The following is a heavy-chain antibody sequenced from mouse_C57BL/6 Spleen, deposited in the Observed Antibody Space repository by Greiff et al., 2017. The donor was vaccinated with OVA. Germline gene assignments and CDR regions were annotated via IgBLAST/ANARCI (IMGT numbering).Heavy chain of an antibody. V-gene: IGHV1-64*01. CDR3: AREGITTVVAPRGAMDY. CDR2: IHPNSGST. D-gene: IGHD1-1*01. CDR1: GYTFTSYW. J-gene: IGHJ4*01. Sequence: VQLQQPGAELVKPGASVKLSCKASGYTFTSYWMHWVKQRPGQGLEWIGMIHPNSGSTNYNEKFKSKATLTVDKSSSTAYMQLSSLTSEDSAVYYCAREGITTVVAPRGAMDYGGQGTSVTVSS.